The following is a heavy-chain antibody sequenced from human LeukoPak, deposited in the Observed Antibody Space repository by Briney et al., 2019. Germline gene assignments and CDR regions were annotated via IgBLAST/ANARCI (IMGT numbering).Heavy chain of an antibody. J-gene: IGHJ4*02. V-gene: IGHV3-23*01. CDR2: ISSGADTI. CDR1: GFPFSNYA. Sequence: GGSLRLSCAASGFPFSNYAMSWVRQTPGKGLEWVSAISSGADTISYTDSVKGRFTISRDNSKNTVFLQMSSLRAEDTAVYYCVKIDRSPSGTDFWGQGTLVTVSS. D-gene: IGHD1-1*01. CDR3: VKIDRSPSGTDF.